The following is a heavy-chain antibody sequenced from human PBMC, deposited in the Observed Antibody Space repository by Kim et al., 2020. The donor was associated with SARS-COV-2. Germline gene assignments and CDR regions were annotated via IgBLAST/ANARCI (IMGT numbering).Heavy chain of an antibody. CDR2: ISWDGGST. CDR3: AKPVVSRQYCGGDCYSRYYGMDV. D-gene: IGHD2-21*02. CDR1: GFTFDDYA. V-gene: IGHV3-43D*03. Sequence: GGSLRLSCAASGFTFDDYAMHWVRQAPGKGLEWVSLISWDGGSTYYADSVKGRFTISRDNSKNSLYLQMNSLRAEDTALYYCAKPVVSRQYCGGDCYSRYYGMDVWGQGTTVTVSS. J-gene: IGHJ6*02.